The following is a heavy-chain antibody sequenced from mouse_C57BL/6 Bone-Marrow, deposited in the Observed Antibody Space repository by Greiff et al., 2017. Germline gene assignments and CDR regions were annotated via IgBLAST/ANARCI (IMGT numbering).Heavy chain of an antibody. Sequence: VQLVESGPGLVAPSQSLSITCTVSGFSLTSYGVHWVRQPPGKGLEWLVVIWSDGSTTYNSALKSRLSISKDNSKSQVFLKMNSLQTDDTAMYYCARHGGTTVVARSYWYFDVWGTGTTVTVSS. D-gene: IGHD1-1*01. J-gene: IGHJ1*03. CDR3: ARHGGTTVVARSYWYFDV. CDR1: GFSLTSYG. CDR2: IWSDGST. V-gene: IGHV2-6-1*01.